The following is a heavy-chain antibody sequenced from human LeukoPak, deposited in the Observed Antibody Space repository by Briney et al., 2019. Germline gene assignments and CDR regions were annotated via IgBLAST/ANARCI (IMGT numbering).Heavy chain of an antibody. Sequence: GGSLRLSCAASGFTFSSYTMNWVRQAPGKGLEWVSSISRSSSYIYYADSVKGRFTISRHNAKNSLYVQMNSLRGEDTAVYYCARSGTAVAGAGGAFDIWGQGTMVTVSS. V-gene: IGHV3-21*01. D-gene: IGHD6-19*01. CDR3: ARSGTAVAGAGGAFDI. CDR1: GFTFSSYT. CDR2: ISRSSSYI. J-gene: IGHJ3*02.